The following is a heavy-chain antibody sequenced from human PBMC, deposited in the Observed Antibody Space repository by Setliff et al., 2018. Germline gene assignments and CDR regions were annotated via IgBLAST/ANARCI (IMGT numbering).Heavy chain of an antibody. CDR3: AKEYSSTWVKAWFDP. CDR2: ISGSGVST. J-gene: IGHJ5*02. D-gene: IGHD6-13*01. V-gene: IGHV3-23*01. Sequence: GGSLRLSCAASGLTFRSYAMSWVRQAPGKGLEWVSAISGSGVSTYYADSVKGRFTISRDNSKNTLYLQMNSLRAEDTAVYYCAKEYSSTWVKAWFDPWGQGTLVTVSS. CDR1: GLTFRSYA.